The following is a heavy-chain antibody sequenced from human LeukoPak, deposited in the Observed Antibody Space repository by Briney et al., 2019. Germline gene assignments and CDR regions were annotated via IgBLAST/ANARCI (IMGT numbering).Heavy chain of an antibody. CDR3: AKNFGPGKAFYDH. CDR1: GFTFSSYW. D-gene: IGHD3/OR15-3a*01. J-gene: IGHJ4*02. CDR2: INHNGNVN. V-gene: IGHV3-7*03. Sequence: GGSLRLSCAASGFTFSSYWMNWARQAPGKGLEWVASINHNGNVNYYVDSVKGRFTISRDNAKNSLYLQMSNLRAEDTAVYYCAKNFGPGKAFYDHWGQGTLVTVSS.